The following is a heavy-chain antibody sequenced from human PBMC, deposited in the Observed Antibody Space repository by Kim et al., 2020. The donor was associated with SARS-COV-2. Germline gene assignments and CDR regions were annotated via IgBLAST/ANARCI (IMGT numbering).Heavy chain of an antibody. CDR1: GGSISSYY. J-gene: IGHJ5*02. V-gene: IGHV4-59*01. D-gene: IGHD6-13*01. CDR2: IYYSGST. CDR3: ARALTGYSSSWFYDA. Sequence: SETLSLTCTVSGGSISSYYWSWIRQPPGKGLEWIGYIYYSGSTNYNPSLKSRVTISVDTSKNQFSLKLSSVTAADTAVYYCARALTGYSSSWFYDAWGQGSLVTVSS.